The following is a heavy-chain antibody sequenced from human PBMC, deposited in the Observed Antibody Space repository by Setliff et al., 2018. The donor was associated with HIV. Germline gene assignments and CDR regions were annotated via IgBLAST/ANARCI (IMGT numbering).Heavy chain of an antibody. Sequence: PGGSLRLSCAASGFTFSTYGMYWVRQAPGKGLEWVSFISISGFTIHYGDSVKGRFTVSRDNTRNSLSLQLNSLQAEDTAIYYCARTRALTSRSHTLFHALDVWGRGTPVTVSS. CDR2: ISISGFTI. CDR1: GFTFSTYG. J-gene: IGHJ6*02. CDR3: ARTRALTSRSHTLFHALDV. D-gene: IGHD3-10*01. V-gene: IGHV3-48*04.